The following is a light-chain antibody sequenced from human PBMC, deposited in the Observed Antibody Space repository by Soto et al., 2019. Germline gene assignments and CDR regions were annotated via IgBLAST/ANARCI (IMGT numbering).Light chain of an antibody. CDR2: SSI. CDR1: ASNIGSKS. CDR3: EAWDDSLEEYV. J-gene: IGLJ1*01. Sequence: SVLTQPPSASGTPGQRVTISCSGIASNIGSKSVNWYQQFPGTAPKLLIYSSIYRPSGVPARMSASKSGTSASLAISGLQSEDEADYLCEAWDDSLEEYVVGTRTKVTV. V-gene: IGLV1-44*01.